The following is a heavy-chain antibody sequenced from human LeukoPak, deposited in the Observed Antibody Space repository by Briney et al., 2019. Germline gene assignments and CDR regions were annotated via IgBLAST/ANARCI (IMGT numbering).Heavy chain of an antibody. D-gene: IGHD2-2*02. J-gene: IGHJ4*02. Sequence: PGRSLRLSCAASGFTFSSYAMHWVRQAPGKGLEWVAVISYDGSNKYYADSVKGRFTISRDNSKNTLYLQMNSLRAEDTAVYYCASRGPYSYRSSTSCHIVDYWGQGTLVTVSS. CDR1: GFTFSSYA. CDR3: ASRGPYSYRSSTSCHIVDY. V-gene: IGHV3-30-3*01. CDR2: ISYDGSNK.